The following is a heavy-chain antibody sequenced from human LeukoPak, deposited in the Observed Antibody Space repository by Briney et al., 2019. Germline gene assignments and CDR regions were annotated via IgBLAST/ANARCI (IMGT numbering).Heavy chain of an antibody. J-gene: IGHJ4*02. CDR2: IKPDGSEK. Sequence: GGPLTLSCAASGFSFSTYGMSGVRGAPGKGLEWVANIKPDGSEKYYVDSVKGRFTFSRENTKNTLYLQMTRLRAEDTAVYYRARGDNWAFEYSGQGILVTVSS. CDR3: ARGDNWAFEY. D-gene: IGHD1-1*01. V-gene: IGHV3-7*03. CDR1: GFSFSTYG.